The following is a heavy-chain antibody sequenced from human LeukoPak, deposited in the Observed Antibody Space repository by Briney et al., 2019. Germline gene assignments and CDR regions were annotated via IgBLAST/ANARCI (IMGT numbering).Heavy chain of an antibody. CDR3: ARDLPDALYYGSGSYGFDP. Sequence: PSETLSLTCTVSGGSISSYYWSWIRQPPGKGLEWIGYIYYSGSTNYNPSLKSRVTISVDTSKNQFSLKLSSVTAADTAVYYCARDLPDALYYGSGSYGFDPWGQGTLVTVSS. J-gene: IGHJ5*02. V-gene: IGHV4-59*01. CDR2: IYYSGST. D-gene: IGHD3-10*01. CDR1: GGSISSYY.